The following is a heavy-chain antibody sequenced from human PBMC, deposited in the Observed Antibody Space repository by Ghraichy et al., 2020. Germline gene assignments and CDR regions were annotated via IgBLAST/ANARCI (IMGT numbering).Heavy chain of an antibody. V-gene: IGHV1-2*02. D-gene: IGHD6-13*01. CDR3: ARSSSWRTKIDY. CDR1: GYTFTGYY. Sequence: ASVKVSCKASGYTFTGYYMHWVRQAPGQGLEWMGWINPNSGGTNYAQKFQGRVTMTRDTSISTAYMELSRLRSDDTAVYYCARSSSWRTKIDYWGQGTLVTVSS. CDR2: INPNSGGT. J-gene: IGHJ4*02.